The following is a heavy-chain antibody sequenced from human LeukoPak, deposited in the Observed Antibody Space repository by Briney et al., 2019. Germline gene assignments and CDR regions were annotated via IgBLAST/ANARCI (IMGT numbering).Heavy chain of an antibody. J-gene: IGHJ4*02. CDR1: GFSFSSYE. CDR2: ISSSGSSR. CDR3: ARDPDDGSGYPHPYLDY. Sequence: PGGSLRLSCAASGFSFSSYEMNWVRQAPGKGLEWVSYISSSGSSRVYADSVKGRFTISRDNAKNSLYLQMNSLRAEDTAVYYCARDPDDGSGYPHPYLDYWGQGTLVTVSP. V-gene: IGHV3-48*03. D-gene: IGHD3-22*01.